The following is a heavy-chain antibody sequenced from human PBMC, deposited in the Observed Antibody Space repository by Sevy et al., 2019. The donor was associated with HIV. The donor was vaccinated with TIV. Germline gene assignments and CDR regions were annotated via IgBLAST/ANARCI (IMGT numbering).Heavy chain of an antibody. J-gene: IGHJ4*02. D-gene: IGHD1-20*01. Sequence: GGSLRLSCAASGFTFSSYKMIWVRQAPGKGLEWVSSISSSSTYISYADSVKGRFTISRDNAENSLFLQMNSLRAEDTAVYYCAILYNGFDYWGQGTLVTVSS. CDR2: ISSSSTYI. CDR3: AILYNGFDY. V-gene: IGHV3-21*01. CDR1: GFTFSSYK.